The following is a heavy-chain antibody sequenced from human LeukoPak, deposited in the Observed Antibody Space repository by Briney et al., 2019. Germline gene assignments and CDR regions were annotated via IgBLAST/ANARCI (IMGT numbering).Heavy chain of an antibody. CDR2: MNPNSGNT. Sequence: ASVKVSCKASGFTFTSDEINWLRQATGQGLEWMGWMNPNSGNTAYAQNSQGRVTMTRDTSISTAFMELSSLRSEDTAVYYCARGPPWRGFDIWGQGTMVTVSS. CDR3: ARGPPWRGFDI. CDR1: GFTFTSDE. J-gene: IGHJ3*02. D-gene: IGHD5-24*01. V-gene: IGHV1-8*01.